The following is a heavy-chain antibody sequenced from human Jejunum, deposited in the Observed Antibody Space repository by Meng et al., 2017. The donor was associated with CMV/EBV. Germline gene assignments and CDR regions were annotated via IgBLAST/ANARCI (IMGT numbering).Heavy chain of an antibody. CDR2: ISYSGST. J-gene: IGHJ4*02. CDR3: ARSPGFWSLDY. Sequence: VAGASVSRNLWWSWVRQPPGKGLEWIGEISYSGSTKYNPSLQSRATISSDTTNNRFSLRLNSVTAADTGVYFCARSPGFWSLDYWGRGTLVTVSS. V-gene: IGHV4-4*01. CDR1: GASVSRNLW. D-gene: IGHD2-8*02.